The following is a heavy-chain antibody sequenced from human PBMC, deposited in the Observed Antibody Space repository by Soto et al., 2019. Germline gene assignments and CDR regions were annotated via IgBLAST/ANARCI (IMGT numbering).Heavy chain of an antibody. CDR1: GVAFSSYS. V-gene: IGHV1-69*13. CDR3: ARAPNILTVKYYFDY. D-gene: IGHD3-9*01. Sequence: GASVKVSCKASGVAFSSYSINGVRPAPGQGLEWRGGLIPIFGTGNNAQQFQGRVTITADESATTVYMKLSSLRSEDTAVYYCARAPNILTVKYYFDYWGQGTLVNVSS. CDR2: LIPIFGTG. J-gene: IGHJ4*02.